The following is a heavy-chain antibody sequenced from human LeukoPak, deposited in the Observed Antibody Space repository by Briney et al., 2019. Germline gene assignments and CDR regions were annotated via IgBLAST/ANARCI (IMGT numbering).Heavy chain of an antibody. J-gene: IGHJ4*02. CDR3: AKGGKWDVTPFDY. Sequence: GGSLRLSGAASGFTFTSYSMNWVRQAPGKGLEWVSTISGGGGSTYYADSVKGRFTISRDNSKNTLYLQVNSLRAEDTAVYYCAKGGKWDVTPFDYWGQGTLVTVSS. D-gene: IGHD1-26*01. CDR2: ISGGGGST. CDR1: GFTFTSYS. V-gene: IGHV3-23*01.